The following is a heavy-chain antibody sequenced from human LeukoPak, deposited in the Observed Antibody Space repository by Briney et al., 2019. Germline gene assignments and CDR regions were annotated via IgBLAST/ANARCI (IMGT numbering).Heavy chain of an antibody. CDR2: ISENGRNT. Sequence: GGSLRLSCAASGFTFSSYAMSWVRQTPGKGLEWVSSISENGRNTYYADSVKGRFTVSRDNSKSTLYLQMNSLRPEDTAVYSCAKDIRPTGDYGWFDPWGQGTLVTVSS. D-gene: IGHD4/OR15-4a*01. CDR1: GFTFSSYA. J-gene: IGHJ5*02. CDR3: AKDIRPTGDYGWFDP. V-gene: IGHV3-23*01.